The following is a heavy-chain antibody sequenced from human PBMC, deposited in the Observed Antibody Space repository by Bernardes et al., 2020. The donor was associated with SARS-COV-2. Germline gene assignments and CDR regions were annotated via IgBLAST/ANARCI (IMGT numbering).Heavy chain of an antibody. CDR2: LYPGESDV. J-gene: IGHJ4*02. CDR3: ASTAGADYFDS. D-gene: IGHD6-13*01. CDR1: GFSFSTHW. V-gene: IGHV5-51*01. Sequence: GESLKISCKGSGFSFSTHWIGWVRQVPGKGLEWVGILYPGESDVRYSPSFQGQVSISADKSISTAYLQWNSLKASDTAMYFCASTAGADYFDSWGQGTLVTVSS.